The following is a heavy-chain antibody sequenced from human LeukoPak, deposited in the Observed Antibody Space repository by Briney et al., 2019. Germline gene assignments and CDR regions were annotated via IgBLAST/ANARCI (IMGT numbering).Heavy chain of an antibody. CDR3: ARDGTFFIVGATEGHFDY. CDR1: GFTFSAYA. V-gene: IGHV3-23*01. D-gene: IGHD1-26*01. Sequence: PGGSLRLSCAASGFTFSAYAMTWVRQAPGKGLEWVSAISGSDGSTFYPDSVKGRFTISRDNAKNSLYLQMNSLRAEDTALYYCARDGTFFIVGATEGHFDYWGQGTLVTVSS. J-gene: IGHJ4*02. CDR2: ISGSDGST.